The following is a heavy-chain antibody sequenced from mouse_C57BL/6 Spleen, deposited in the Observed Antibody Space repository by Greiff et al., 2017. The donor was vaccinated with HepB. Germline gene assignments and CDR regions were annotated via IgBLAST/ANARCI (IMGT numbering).Heavy chain of an antibody. Sequence: VQLQQSGAELVRPGTSVKMSCKASGYTFTNYWIGWAKQRPGHGLEWIGDIYPGGGYTNYNEKFKGKATLTADKSSSTAYMQFSSLTSEDSAIYYCARKTYGSSYDVWGTGTTVTVSS. V-gene: IGHV1-63*01. CDR2: IYPGGGYT. CDR3: ARKTYGSSYDV. D-gene: IGHD1-1*01. J-gene: IGHJ1*03. CDR1: GYTFTNYW.